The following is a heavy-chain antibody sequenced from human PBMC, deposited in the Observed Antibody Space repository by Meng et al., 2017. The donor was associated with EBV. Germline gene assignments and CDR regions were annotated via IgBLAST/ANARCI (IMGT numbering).Heavy chain of an antibody. CDR1: GGSFSGYY. V-gene: IGHV4-34*01. D-gene: IGHD1-26*01. J-gene: IGHJ5*02. CDR2: INHSGST. Sequence: QVQLQQWGAGLLKPSEPLSLTCAVYGGSFSGYYWSWIRQPPGKGLEWIGEINHSGSTNYNPSLKSRVTISVDTSKNQFSLKLSSVTAADTAVYYCARGGGNRGGIVGATYRLNWFDPSGQGTLGTVAS. CDR3: ARGGGNRGGIVGATYRLNWFDP.